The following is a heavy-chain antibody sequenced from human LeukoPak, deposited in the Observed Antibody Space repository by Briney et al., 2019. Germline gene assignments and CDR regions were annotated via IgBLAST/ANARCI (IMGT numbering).Heavy chain of an antibody. J-gene: IGHJ4*02. CDR3: AQDPYYYHSSAYPLYFFDY. CDR1: GLTFSNYA. CDR2: ISRSGDIT. Sequence: QSGGSLRLSCAASGLTFSNYAMNWVRQDPGKGLEWVSGISRSGDITLYADSVKGRFTISRDNSKNTLYLQMNSLRADDTAVYYCAQDPYYYHSSAYPLYFFDYWGQGTLVTVSP. V-gene: IGHV3-23*01. D-gene: IGHD3-22*01.